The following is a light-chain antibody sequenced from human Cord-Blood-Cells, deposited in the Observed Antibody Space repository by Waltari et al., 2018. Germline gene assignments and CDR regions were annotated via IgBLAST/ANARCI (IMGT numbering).Light chain of an antibody. CDR1: QSVSSSY. J-gene: IGKJ2*03. CDR3: QQYGSSPYS. CDR2: GAS. V-gene: IGKV3-20*01. Sequence: EIVLTQSPGTLSLSPGERATLSCRASQSVSSSYLAWYQQKPGQAPRLLISGASSRATGIPDRFSCSGSGTDFTLTISRLEPEDFAVYYCQQYGSSPYSFGQGTKLEIK.